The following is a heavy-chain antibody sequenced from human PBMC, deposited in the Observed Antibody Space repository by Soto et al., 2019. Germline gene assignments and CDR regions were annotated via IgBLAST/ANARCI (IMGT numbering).Heavy chain of an antibody. Sequence: QVQLVESGGGVVQPGRSLRLSCAASGFTFSSYAMHWVRQAPGKGLEWVAVIWYDGTNKYYVDSVKGRFTISRDNSKNTLYLQMTSVRAEDTAVYYGARDADSSGIGWDYWGQGTLVTVSS. CDR2: IWYDGTNK. D-gene: IGHD3-22*01. J-gene: IGHJ4*02. CDR3: ARDADSSGIGWDY. CDR1: GFTFSSYA. V-gene: IGHV3-33*01.